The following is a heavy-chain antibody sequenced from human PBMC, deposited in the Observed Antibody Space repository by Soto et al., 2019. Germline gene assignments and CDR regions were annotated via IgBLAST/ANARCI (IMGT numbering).Heavy chain of an antibody. Sequence: QLQLQESGPGLVKPSGTLSLTCTVPGGSLSSSSYYWGWIRQPPGKGLEWIGRICYSGRTYYNPSLKSRVTIPVATSKNQFSLKLSSVMAADTAVYYCASSDRNYAPFDYWGQASLVTVYS. J-gene: IGHJ4*02. CDR1: GGSLSSSSYY. CDR2: ICYSGRT. CDR3: ASSDRNYAPFDY. V-gene: IGHV4-39*01. D-gene: IGHD4-4*01.